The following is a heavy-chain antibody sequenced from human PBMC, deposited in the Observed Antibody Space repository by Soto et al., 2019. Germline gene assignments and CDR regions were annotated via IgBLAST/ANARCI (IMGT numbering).Heavy chain of an antibody. CDR3: AGGDGNSTSCYILDS. CDR2: ISTSGADT. CDR1: GATISTYA. Sequence: PGGSLRLSCAASGATISTYAMGWVRQAPGKGLEWVSVISTSGADTYYADSVRGRSTVSRDNSKNTLYLQMYSLRVDDTAWYYCAGGDGNSTSCYILDSWGQGILVTVSS. V-gene: IGHV3-23*01. D-gene: IGHD2-2*02. J-gene: IGHJ4*02.